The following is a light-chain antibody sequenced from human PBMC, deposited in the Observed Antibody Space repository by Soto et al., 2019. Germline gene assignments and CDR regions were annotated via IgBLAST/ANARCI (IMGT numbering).Light chain of an antibody. CDR1: QTISNY. CDR3: QPDYTFPLD. Sequence: DIQMTQSPSTLSTSVGDRVTITCRASQTISNYLAWYQVKPGKVPKLLLYKASNLESGVPSRFSGRGSWTEFTLSIGSLQPDAFATAYCQPDYTFPLDFGGGTKLEIK. CDR2: KAS. J-gene: IGKJ4*01. V-gene: IGKV1-5*03.